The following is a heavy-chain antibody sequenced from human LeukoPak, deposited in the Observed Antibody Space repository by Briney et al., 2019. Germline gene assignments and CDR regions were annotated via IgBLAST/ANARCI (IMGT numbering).Heavy chain of an antibody. Sequence: TLSLTCTVSGGSISSGGYYWSWIRQHPGKGLEWIGYIYYSGSTNYNPSLKSRVTISVDTSKNQFSLKLSSVTAADTAVYYCARVTVVRGVIITSEAFDIWGQGTMVTVSS. V-gene: IGHV4-61*08. CDR1: GGSISSGGYY. CDR2: IYYSGST. CDR3: ARVTVVRGVIITSEAFDI. D-gene: IGHD3-10*01. J-gene: IGHJ3*02.